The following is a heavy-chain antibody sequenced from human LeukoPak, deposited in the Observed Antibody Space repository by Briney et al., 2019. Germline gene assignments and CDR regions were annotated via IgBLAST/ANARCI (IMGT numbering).Heavy chain of an antibody. Sequence: GGSLRLSCAASGFTFSSYAMSWVRQAPGKGLEWVSAISASGGSTYYADSVKGRFTISRDNSKNTLYLQMNSLRAEDTAVYYCAKDPYSSDYFFDYWGQGTLVTVSS. CDR1: GFTFSSYA. CDR2: ISASGGST. J-gene: IGHJ4*02. D-gene: IGHD6-19*01. V-gene: IGHV3-23*01. CDR3: AKDPYSSDYFFDY.